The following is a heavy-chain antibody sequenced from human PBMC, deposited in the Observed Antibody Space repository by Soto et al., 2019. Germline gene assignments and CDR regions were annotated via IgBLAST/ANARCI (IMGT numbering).Heavy chain of an antibody. J-gene: IGHJ4*02. D-gene: IGHD4-4*01. Sequence: QLQLQESGPGLVKPSETLSLTCTVSGGSISSNSYYWGWIRQPPGKGLEWIGSIYYIGSTYYNPSRRSRVTISIDTSKNQFSLKLSSVTAADTAVYYCARLTTGRHYWGQGTLVTVSS. V-gene: IGHV4-39*01. CDR2: IYYIGST. CDR3: ARLTTGRHY. CDR1: GGSISSNSYY.